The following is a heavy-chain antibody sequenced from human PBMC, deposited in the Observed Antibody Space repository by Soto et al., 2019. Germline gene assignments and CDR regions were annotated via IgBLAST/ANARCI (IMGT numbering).Heavy chain of an antibody. J-gene: IGHJ5*02. D-gene: IGHD4-17*01. Sequence: SETLSLTCTVSGVSIGSYYWIWIRQPPGKGLEWIGYIYYSGSTNYNPSLKSRVTISVDTSKNQFSLKLSSVTAADTAVYYCARATVTHYAWWFDPWGQGTLVTVSS. V-gene: IGHV4-59*01. CDR2: IYYSGST. CDR3: ARATVTHYAWWFDP. CDR1: GVSIGSYY.